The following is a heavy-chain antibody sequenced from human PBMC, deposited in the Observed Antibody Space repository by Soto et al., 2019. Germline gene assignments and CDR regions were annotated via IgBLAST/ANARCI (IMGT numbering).Heavy chain of an antibody. Sequence: SVKVSCKASVGTFSSYAISWVRQAPGQGLEWMGGIIPIFGTANYAQKFQGRVTITADESTSTAYMELSSLRSEDTAVYYCARGARGYSGYGSSYYYYYYGMDVWGQGTTVTVSS. CDR1: VGTFSSYA. D-gene: IGHD5-12*01. V-gene: IGHV1-69*01. J-gene: IGHJ6*02. CDR2: IIPIFGTA. CDR3: ARGARGYSGYGSSYYYYYYGMDV.